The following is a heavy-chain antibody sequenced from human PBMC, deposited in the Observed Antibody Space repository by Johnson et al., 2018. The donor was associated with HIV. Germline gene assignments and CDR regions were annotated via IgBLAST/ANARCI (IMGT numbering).Heavy chain of an antibody. D-gene: IGHD6-19*01. J-gene: IGHJ3*02. Sequence: QVQLVESGGGVVQPGRSLRLSCAASGFSFSSYGMHWVRQAPGKGLEWVAVIWYDGSNEHYADSVKGRFTISRDNSKNTLYLQMNSLRAEDTAVYYCARAVARGQWLANGYIWGQGTMVTVSS. V-gene: IGHV3-33*01. CDR2: IWYDGSNE. CDR1: GFSFSSYG. CDR3: ARAVARGQWLANGYI.